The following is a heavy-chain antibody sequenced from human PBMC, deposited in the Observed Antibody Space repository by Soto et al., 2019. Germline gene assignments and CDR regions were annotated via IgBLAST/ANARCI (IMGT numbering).Heavy chain of an antibody. D-gene: IGHD1-7*01. J-gene: IGHJ4*02. CDR3: AKERDNWNYFPADS. V-gene: IGHV3-23*01. Sequence: GGSLRLSCAGSGFIFSNYVLNWVRQAPGRGLEWVSSISGNGRATYYADSVKGRFTISRDNSKGTVFLQMNSLTAEDTAVYFCAKERDNWNYFPADSWGQGTVVTVSS. CDR2: ISGNGRAT. CDR1: GFIFSNYV.